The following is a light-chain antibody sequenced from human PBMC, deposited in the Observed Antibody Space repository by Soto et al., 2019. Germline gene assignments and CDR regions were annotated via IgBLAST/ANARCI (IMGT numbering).Light chain of an antibody. Sequence: IQLTQSPSSLSASVGDRVTLTCRASQDINKFLAWFQQTPGKAPKLLVYSASTLHSGVPSRFSGSGSGTDFALTISSLQPEDFATYYCQHLKTYPYTCGQGTRLDI. J-gene: IGKJ2*01. CDR1: QDINKF. V-gene: IGKV1-9*01. CDR3: QHLKTYPYT. CDR2: SAS.